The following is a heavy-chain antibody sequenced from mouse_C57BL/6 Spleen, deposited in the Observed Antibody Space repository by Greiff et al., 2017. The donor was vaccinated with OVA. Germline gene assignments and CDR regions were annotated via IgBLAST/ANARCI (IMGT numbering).Heavy chain of an antibody. Sequence: EVQLQESGPGLVKPSQSLSLTCSVTGYSITSGYYWNWIRQFPGNKLEWMGYISYDGSNNYNPSLKNRISITRDTSTNQFFLKLNSVTTEDTATYYCARAGYDYLMDYWGQGTSVTVSS. CDR3: ARAGYDYLMDY. CDR2: ISYDGSN. CDR1: GYSITSGYY. D-gene: IGHD2-4*01. J-gene: IGHJ4*01. V-gene: IGHV3-6*01.